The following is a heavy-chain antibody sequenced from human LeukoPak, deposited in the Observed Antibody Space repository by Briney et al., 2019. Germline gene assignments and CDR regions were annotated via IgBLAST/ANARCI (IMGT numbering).Heavy chain of an antibody. D-gene: IGHD1-26*01. V-gene: IGHV3-21*01. J-gene: IGHJ4*02. CDR1: EFTVSSKY. CDR3: ARDGTEWELPYFDY. CDR2: ISSSSSYI. Sequence: KTGGSLRLSCEASEFTVSSKYMSWVRQAPGKGLEWVSSISSSSSYIYYADSVKGRFTISRDSAKNSLYLQMNSLRAEDTAVYYCARDGTEWELPYFDYWGQGTLVTVSS.